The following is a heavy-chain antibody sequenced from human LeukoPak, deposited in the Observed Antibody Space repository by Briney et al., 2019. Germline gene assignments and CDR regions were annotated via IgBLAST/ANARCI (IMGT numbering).Heavy chain of an antibody. CDR2: INNEGSDT. J-gene: IGHJ4*02. V-gene: IGHV3-74*01. CDR3: ATKAGNFQERVSLDY. D-gene: IGHD1-1*01. CDR1: GLTFSNHW. Sequence: GGSLRLSCVVSGLTFSNHWMHWVRQAPGKGLVWVSHINNEGSDTKYADSVKGRFTISRDNGKNTVYLQMNNLRADDAAVYYCATKAGNFQERVSLDYWGQGILVTVSS.